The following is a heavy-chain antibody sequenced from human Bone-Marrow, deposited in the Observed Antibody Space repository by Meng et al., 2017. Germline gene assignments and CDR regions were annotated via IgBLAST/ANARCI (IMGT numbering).Heavy chain of an antibody. J-gene: IGHJ5*02. CDR2: INPNSGGT. V-gene: IGHV1-2*06. Sequence: QVLLVQVGAELKKPGASVQDACKPSGYNFPYYYIHWVRQAPGQGLEWMGRINPNSGGTNYAQKFQGRVTMTRDTSISTAYMELSRLRSDDTAVYYCARLRLGSGSYYNDWFDPWGQGTLVTVSS. D-gene: IGHD3-10*01. CDR1: GYNFPYYY. CDR3: ARLRLGSGSYYNDWFDP.